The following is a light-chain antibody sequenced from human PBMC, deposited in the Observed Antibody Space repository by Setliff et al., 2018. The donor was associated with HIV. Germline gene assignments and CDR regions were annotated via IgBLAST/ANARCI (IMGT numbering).Light chain of an antibody. CDR3: CSYAGSSVSYV. J-gene: IGLJ1*01. Sequence: QSALTQPRSVSGSPGQSVTISCTGTNSDIGTYNYVSWYQQHPGKAPKLMIYDVTKRPSGVPDRFSGSKSVNTASLTISGLQTDDEADYYCCSYAGSSVSYVFGTGTK. CDR2: DVT. CDR1: NSDIGTYNY. V-gene: IGLV2-11*01.